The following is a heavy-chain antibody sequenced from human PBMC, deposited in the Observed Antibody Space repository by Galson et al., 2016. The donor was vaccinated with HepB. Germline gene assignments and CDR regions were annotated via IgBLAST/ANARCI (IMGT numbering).Heavy chain of an antibody. CDR2: ISWNSGNI. V-gene: IGHV3-9*01. Sequence: SLRLSCAASGFTFSSYWMTWVRQAPGKGLEWVSSISWNSGNIGHADSVKGRFNISRDNAKNSLYLQMNSLRAEDTALYYCARGYFNYFEHWGQGTLVTVSS. CDR3: ARGYFNYFEH. CDR1: GFTFSSYW. D-gene: IGHD2-15*01. J-gene: IGHJ4*02.